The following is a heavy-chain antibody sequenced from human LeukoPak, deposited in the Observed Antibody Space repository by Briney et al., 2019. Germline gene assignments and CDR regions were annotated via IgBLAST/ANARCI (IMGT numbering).Heavy chain of an antibody. CDR2: ISSSSSTI. J-gene: IGHJ5*02. D-gene: IGHD2-2*01. V-gene: IGHV3-48*01. CDR3: ARDLYIVVVPAAMGP. CDR1: GFTFSSYS. Sequence: GGSLRLSCAASGFTFSSYSMNWVRQAPGKGLEWVSYISSSSSTIYYADSVKGRFTISRDNAKNSLYLQMNSLRAEDTAVYYCARDLYIVVVPAAMGPWGQGTLVTVSS.